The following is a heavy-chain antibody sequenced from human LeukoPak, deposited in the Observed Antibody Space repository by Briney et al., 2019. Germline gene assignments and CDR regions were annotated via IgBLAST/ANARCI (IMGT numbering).Heavy chain of an antibody. V-gene: IGHV3-73*01. CDR2: IGSGAKSYAT. Sequence: GGSLRLSCAASGSTFSGSAMHWVRQAPGKGLEWVGQIGSGAKSYATAYAASVKGRFTISRDNSKNTLYLQMNSLRAEDTAVYYCAKGSKAVLFTRDYYLDVWGKGTTVTISS. J-gene: IGHJ6*03. CDR1: GSTFSGSA. D-gene: IGHD6-19*01. CDR3: AKGSKAVLFTRDYYLDV.